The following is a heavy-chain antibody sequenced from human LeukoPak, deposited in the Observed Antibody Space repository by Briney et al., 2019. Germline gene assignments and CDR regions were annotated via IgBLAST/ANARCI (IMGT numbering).Heavy chain of an antibody. CDR3: ARGTYYYYYYMDV. CDR1: GGSFSGYY. V-gene: IGHV4-34*01. CDR2: INHSGST. Sequence: SETLSLTCAVYGGSFSGYYWSWIRQPPRKGLGWVGEINHSGSTNYTPPLKSRVTISVDTSKNQFPLKLSSVTAADTAVYYCARGTYYYYYYMDVWGKGTTVTVSS. J-gene: IGHJ6*03.